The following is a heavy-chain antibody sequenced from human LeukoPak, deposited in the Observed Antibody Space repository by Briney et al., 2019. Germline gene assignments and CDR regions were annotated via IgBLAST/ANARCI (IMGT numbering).Heavy chain of an antibody. CDR3: ARVSWQNWFDP. CDR1: GGSISSYY. V-gene: IGHV4-59*05. Sequence: SETLSLTCTVSGGSISSYYWSWIRQPAGKGLEWIGSIYYSGSTYYNPSLKSRVTISVDTSKNQFSLKLSSVTAADTAVYYCARVSWQNWFDPWGQGTLVTVSS. D-gene: IGHD6-13*01. J-gene: IGHJ5*02. CDR2: IYYSGST.